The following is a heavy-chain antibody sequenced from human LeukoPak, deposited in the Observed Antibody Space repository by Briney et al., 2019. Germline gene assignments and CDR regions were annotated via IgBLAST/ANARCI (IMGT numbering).Heavy chain of an antibody. CDR1: GFTFSSYR. V-gene: IGHV3-7*01. D-gene: IGHD6-13*01. J-gene: IGHJ4*02. CDR3: ARAGGTQLVHD. CDR2: RKQVGSEK. Sequence: GGSLRLSCAASGFTFSSYRMSWGRQAPGKGLEWVANRKQVGSEKYYVGSVKGRFTISRNNAKNSLYLQMNSLRAEDPAVYYCARAGGTQLVHDWGQGTLVTVSS.